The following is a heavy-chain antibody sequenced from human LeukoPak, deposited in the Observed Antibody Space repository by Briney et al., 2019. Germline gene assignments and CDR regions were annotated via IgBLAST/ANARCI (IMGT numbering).Heavy chain of an antibody. V-gene: IGHV1-18*01. Sequence: ASVKVSCKASGYTFTSYGISWVRQAPGQGLEWMGWISGYNGNTNYAQKFQGRVTMTTDTSTSTAYMELRSLRSDDTAVYYCARVLRIAAAVPFGYWGQGTLVTVSS. CDR3: ARVLRIAAAVPFGY. D-gene: IGHD6-13*01. CDR1: GYTFTSYG. J-gene: IGHJ4*02. CDR2: ISGYNGNT.